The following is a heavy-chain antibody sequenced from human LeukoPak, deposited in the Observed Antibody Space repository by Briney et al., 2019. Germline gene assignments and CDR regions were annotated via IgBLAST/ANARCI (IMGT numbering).Heavy chain of an antibody. J-gene: IGHJ4*02. CDR1: GGFISNYY. Sequence: PSETLSLTCTVSGGFISNYYWSWIRQPPGKGLEWIGYIYYSGSTNYSPSLKSRVTISVDTSKNQFSLKLSSMTAADTAIYYCARAGDSSSWAYVDYWGQGTLVTVSS. V-gene: IGHV4-59*01. CDR3: ARAGDSSSWAYVDY. CDR2: IYYSGST. D-gene: IGHD6-13*01.